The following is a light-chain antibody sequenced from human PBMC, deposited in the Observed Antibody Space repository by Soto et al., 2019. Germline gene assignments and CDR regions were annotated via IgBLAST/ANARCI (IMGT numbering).Light chain of an antibody. CDR3: HQYGTSPQT. CDR1: QSVINY. J-gene: IGKJ1*01. V-gene: IGKV3-20*01. Sequence: EIVLTQSPATLSLSPGERATLSCRASQSVINYLAWYQQKPGQAPRLLIYGASSRATGIPDRFSGSGSGTDFTLTISRLEPEDFAVYFCHQYGTSPQTFGQGTKVDIK. CDR2: GAS.